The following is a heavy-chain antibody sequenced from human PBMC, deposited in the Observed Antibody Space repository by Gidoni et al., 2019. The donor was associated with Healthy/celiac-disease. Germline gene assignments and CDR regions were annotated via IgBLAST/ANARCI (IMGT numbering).Heavy chain of an antibody. V-gene: IGHV3-48*03. CDR1: GFTFSSYE. D-gene: IGHD3-22*01. CDR3: ARLDYYYDSSGYQGG. Sequence: EVQLVESGGGLVQPGGSLSLSCADSGFTFSSYEMNWVRQAPGKGLEWVSYISSSGSTIYYADSVKGRFTISIDNAKNSLYLQMNSLRAEDTAVYYCARLDYYYDSSGYQGGWGQGTLVTVSS. CDR2: ISSSGSTI. J-gene: IGHJ4*02.